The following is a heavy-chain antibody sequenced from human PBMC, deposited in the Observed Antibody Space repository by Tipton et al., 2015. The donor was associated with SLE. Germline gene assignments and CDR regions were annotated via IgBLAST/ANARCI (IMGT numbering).Heavy chain of an antibody. CDR2: INHSGST. J-gene: IGHJ6*02. Sequence: GLVKPSETLSLTCAVYGGSFSGYSWSWIRQPPGKGLEWIGEINHSGSTNYNPSLKSRVTISVDTSKNQFSLKLSSVTAADTSVYYCARHRGSIAFNYYHGMDVWGQGTTVTVSS. V-gene: IGHV4-34*01. CDR3: ARHRGSIAFNYYHGMDV. D-gene: IGHD3-16*01. CDR1: GGSFSGYS.